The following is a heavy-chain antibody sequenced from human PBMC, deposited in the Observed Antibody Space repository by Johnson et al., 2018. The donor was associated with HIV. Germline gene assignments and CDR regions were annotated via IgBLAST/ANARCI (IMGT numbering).Heavy chain of an antibody. CDR3: VRGIVVRLGAFDI. D-gene: IGHD3-22*01. CDR1: GFTFDDHG. Sequence: VQLVESGGGVVRPGGSLRLSCAASGFTFDDHGMSWVRQAPGTGLEWVSGINWNGGRPGFADSVKGRFTISRDHAKNSLYFQMNNLRAGDTAVYYCVRGIVVRLGAFDIWGQGTTVTVSS. CDR2: INWNGGRP. J-gene: IGHJ3*02. V-gene: IGHV3-20*04.